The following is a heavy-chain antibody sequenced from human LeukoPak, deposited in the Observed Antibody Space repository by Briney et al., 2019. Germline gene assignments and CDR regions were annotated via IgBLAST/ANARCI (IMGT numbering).Heavy chain of an antibody. D-gene: IGHD4-17*01. J-gene: IGHJ6*02. CDR3: ATKTTVTFYYYYGMDV. Sequence: ASVRVSCKASGYTFTSYDINWVRQATGQGLEWMGWMNPNSGNTGYAQKFQGRVTMTRNTSTSTAYMELSSLRSEDTAVYYCATKTTVTFYYYYGMDVWGQGTTVTVSS. V-gene: IGHV1-8*01. CDR1: GYTFTSYD. CDR2: MNPNSGNT.